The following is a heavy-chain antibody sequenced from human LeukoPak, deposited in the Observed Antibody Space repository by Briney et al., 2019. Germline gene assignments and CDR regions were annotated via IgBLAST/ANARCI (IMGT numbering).Heavy chain of an antibody. V-gene: IGHV3-21*01. CDR3: ARDSQQLVSWFDP. J-gene: IGHJ5*02. D-gene: IGHD6-13*01. Sequence: GGSLRLSCAASGFTFSSYSMNWVRQAPGKGLEWVPSISSSSSYIYYADSVKGRFTISRDNAKNSLYLQMNSLRAEDTAVYYCARDSQQLVSWFDPWGQGTLVTVSS. CDR2: ISSSSSYI. CDR1: GFTFSSYS.